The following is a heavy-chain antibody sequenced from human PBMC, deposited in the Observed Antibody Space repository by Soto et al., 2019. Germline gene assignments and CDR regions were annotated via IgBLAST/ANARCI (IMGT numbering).Heavy chain of an antibody. CDR3: ARGTLITRITGTTGGIGY. D-gene: IGHD1-20*01. Sequence: ASVKVSCKASGYTFTGYYMHWVRQAPGQGLEWMGWINPNSGGTNYAQKFQGRVSMTRDTSISTAYMELSRLRSDDTAVYYCARGTLITRITGTTGGIGYWGQGTLVTVSS. CDR1: GYTFTGYY. CDR2: INPNSGGT. J-gene: IGHJ4*02. V-gene: IGHV1-2*02.